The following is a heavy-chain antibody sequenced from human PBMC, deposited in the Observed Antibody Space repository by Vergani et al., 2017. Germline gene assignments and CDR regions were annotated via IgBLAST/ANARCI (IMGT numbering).Heavy chain of an antibody. CDR1: GFSLSNARMG. CDR3: ARILGSGYAERDDAFDI. CDR2: IFSNDEK. J-gene: IGHJ3*02. V-gene: IGHV2-26*01. D-gene: IGHD5-12*01. Sequence: QVTLKESGPVLVKPTETLTLTCTVSGFSLSNARMGVSLIRQPPGKALEWLAHIFSNDEKSYSTSLKSRLTISKDTSKSQVVLTMTNMDPVDTATYYCARILGSGYAERDDAFDIWGQGTMVTVSS.